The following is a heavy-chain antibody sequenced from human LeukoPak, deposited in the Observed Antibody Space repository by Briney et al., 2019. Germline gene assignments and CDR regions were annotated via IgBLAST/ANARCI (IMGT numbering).Heavy chain of an antibody. CDR2: IIPIFGTA. CDR3: ARALYYSSSSAYYYMDV. D-gene: IGHD6-6*01. Sequence: SVKVSCKASGGTLSSYAISGVQQAPGQGLEWMGGIIPIFGTANYAQKFQGRVTITTDESTSTAYMELSSLRSEDTAVYYCARALYYSSSSAYYYMDVWAKGPRSPSP. CDR1: GGTLSSYA. J-gene: IGHJ6*03. V-gene: IGHV1-69*05.